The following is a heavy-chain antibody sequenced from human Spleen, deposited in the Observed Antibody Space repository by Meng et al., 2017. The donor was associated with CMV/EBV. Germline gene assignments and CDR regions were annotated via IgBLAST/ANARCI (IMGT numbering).Heavy chain of an antibody. CDR1: GGSLSGYY. J-gene: IGHJ4*02. V-gene: IGHV4-34*01. CDR2: INHSGST. Sequence: QVQLQQWGAGLLKPSELLSLTCAVYGGSLSGYYWSWIRQPPGKGLEWIGEINHSGSTNYNPSLKSRVTISVDTSKNQFSLKLSSVTAADTAVYYCASHLSVGGYWGQGTLVTVSS. CDR3: ASHLSVGGY. D-gene: IGHD2-8*02.